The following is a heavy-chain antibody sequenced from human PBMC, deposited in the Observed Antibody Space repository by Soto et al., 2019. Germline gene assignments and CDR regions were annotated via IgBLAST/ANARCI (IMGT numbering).Heavy chain of an antibody. V-gene: IGHV4-39*01. Sequence: SETLSLTFNVSGGSISSSRSYWAWFRQPPGKELEWIANIFYAGNTYYNPSLKSRVTVSVDTSKNQFSLKLDSVTAADTAVYYCARQAAAPGIDLWFDPWGQGTLVTVSS. CDR1: GGSISSSRSY. CDR3: ARQAAAPGIDLWFDP. J-gene: IGHJ5*02. CDR2: IFYAGNT. D-gene: IGHD6-13*01.